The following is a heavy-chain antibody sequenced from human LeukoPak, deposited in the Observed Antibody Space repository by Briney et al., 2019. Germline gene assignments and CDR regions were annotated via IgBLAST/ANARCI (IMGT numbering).Heavy chain of an antibody. J-gene: IGHJ4*02. D-gene: IGHD3-9*01. Sequence: GGSLRLSCAASGFTFRSYWMSWVRQAPGKGLEWVANIKEDGSEKSYIDSVKGRFSISRDNAKNSLYLQMNSLRAEDTAVYYCAKEGPLTAGDSWGQGTLVTVSS. V-gene: IGHV3-7*01. CDR1: GFTFRSYW. CDR2: IKEDGSEK. CDR3: AKEGPLTAGDS.